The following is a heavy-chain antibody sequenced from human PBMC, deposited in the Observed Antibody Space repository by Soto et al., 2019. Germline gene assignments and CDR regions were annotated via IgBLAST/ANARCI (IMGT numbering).Heavy chain of an antibody. CDR2: ISSSGTGI. Sequence: GGSLRLSXAASGFTFSDYYMTWIRQAPGKGLEWASYISSSGTGIYYADSMKGRFTISRDNAKKSLYLQMSSLRAEDTAVYYCARAYSDAFDIWGQGTMVTVSS. V-gene: IGHV3-11*01. J-gene: IGHJ3*02. CDR1: GFTFSDYY. D-gene: IGHD2-15*01. CDR3: ARAYSDAFDI.